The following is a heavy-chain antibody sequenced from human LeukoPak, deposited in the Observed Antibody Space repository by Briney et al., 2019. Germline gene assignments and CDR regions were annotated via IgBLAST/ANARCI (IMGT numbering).Heavy chain of an antibody. CDR2: IYWNGGST. D-gene: IGHD3-22*01. J-gene: IGHJ4*02. Sequence: GGSLRLSCAASGFTFDDYGMSWVRQAPGKGLEWVSGIYWNGGSTGYADSVKGRFNISRDNAKNSLYLQMNSMRAEDTAVYYCARGGDYYDSSGYFWRPAEIDYWGQGTLVTVSS. CDR1: GFTFDDYG. CDR3: ARGGDYYDSSGYFWRPAEIDY. V-gene: IGHV3-20*04.